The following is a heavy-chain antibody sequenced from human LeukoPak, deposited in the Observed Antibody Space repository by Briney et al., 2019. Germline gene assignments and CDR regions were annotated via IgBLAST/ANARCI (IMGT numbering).Heavy chain of an antibody. D-gene: IGHD1-26*01. V-gene: IGHV3-23*01. Sequence: GGSLRLSCAASGFTFSSYWMSWVRQAPGKGLEWVSAISGSGRSTYYADSVKGRFTISRDNSKNTLYLQMNSLRAEDTAVYYCAKDTGATFPFDAFDIWGQGTMVTVSS. CDR2: ISGSGRST. CDR1: GFTFSSYW. J-gene: IGHJ3*02. CDR3: AKDTGATFPFDAFDI.